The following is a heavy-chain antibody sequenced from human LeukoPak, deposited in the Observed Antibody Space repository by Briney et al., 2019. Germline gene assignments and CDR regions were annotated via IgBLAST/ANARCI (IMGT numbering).Heavy chain of an antibody. D-gene: IGHD6-19*01. Sequence: SETLSLTCTVSGGSVSTYCWSWIRQPPGKGLEWIGNIYYSGSTNYNPSLKSRVTISLDTSKNQFSLKLSSVTAADTAVYYCASAAGWLRFDFWGQGTLVTVSS. J-gene: IGHJ4*02. CDR2: IYYSGST. CDR3: ASAAGWLRFDF. V-gene: IGHV4-59*08. CDR1: GGSVSTYC.